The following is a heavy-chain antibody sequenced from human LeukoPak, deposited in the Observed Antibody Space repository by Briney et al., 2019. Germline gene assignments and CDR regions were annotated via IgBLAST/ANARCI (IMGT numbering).Heavy chain of an antibody. J-gene: IGHJ4*02. CDR3: ARETPLPAAMATPFDY. V-gene: IGHV1-46*01. CDR1: GYTFTSYY. D-gene: IGHD5-18*01. Sequence: ASVKVSCKASGYTFTSYYMHWMRQAPGQGLEWMGIINPSGGSTSYAQKFQGRVTMTRDTSTSTVYMELSSLRSEDTAVYYCARETPLPAAMATPFDYWGQGTLVTVSS. CDR2: INPSGGST.